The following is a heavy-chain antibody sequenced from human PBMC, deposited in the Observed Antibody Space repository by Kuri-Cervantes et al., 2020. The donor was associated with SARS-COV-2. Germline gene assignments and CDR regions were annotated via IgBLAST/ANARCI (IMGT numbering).Heavy chain of an antibody. J-gene: IGHJ6*02. Sequence: SVKVSCRASGGTFSSYTISWVRQAPGQGLEWMGRIIPILGIANYAQKFQGRVTITADKSTSTAYMELSSLRSEDTAVYYCARDQMDTAMVTDGMDVWGQGTTVTVSS. CDR1: GGTFSSYT. CDR2: IIPILGIA. V-gene: IGHV1-69*04. D-gene: IGHD5-18*01. CDR3: ARDQMDTAMVTDGMDV.